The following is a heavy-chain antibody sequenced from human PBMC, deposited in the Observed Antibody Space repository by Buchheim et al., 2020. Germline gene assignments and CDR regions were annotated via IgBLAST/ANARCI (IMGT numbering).Heavy chain of an antibody. CDR1: GFTLSSDA. J-gene: IGHJ4*02. V-gene: IGHV3-23*01. Sequence: EVQLLESGGDLVPPGGSLRLSCAASGFTLSSDAMNWVRQAPGMGLEWISTINNDCRNTHYADAVKGRFTISRDDSTNILYLQMNSLRAEDTAIYYCAKGVATYDCWGQGTL. D-gene: IGHD5-12*01. CDR3: AKGVATYDC. CDR2: INNDCRNT.